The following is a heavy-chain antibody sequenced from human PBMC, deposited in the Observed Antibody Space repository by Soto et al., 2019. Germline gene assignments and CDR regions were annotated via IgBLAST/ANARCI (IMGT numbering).Heavy chain of an antibody. Sequence: QVQLQQWGAGLLKPSETLSLTCAVYGGFVSSGSYYWSWIRQPPGKGLEWIGEMSHSGGTHFNPSLKSPITISVATSKYQFSLKMSSVTAADTALYYCARVERGTATTVVDAFDIWGPGTMVTVSS. D-gene: IGHD1-1*01. CDR2: MSHSGGT. CDR3: ARVERGTATTVVDAFDI. V-gene: IGHV4-34*01. J-gene: IGHJ3*02. CDR1: GGFVSSGSYY.